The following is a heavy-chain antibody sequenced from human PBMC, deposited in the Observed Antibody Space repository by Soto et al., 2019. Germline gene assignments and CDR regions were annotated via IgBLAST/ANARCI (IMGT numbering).Heavy chain of an antibody. V-gene: IGHV5-51*01. CDR1: GYNFNRYW. CDR2: IYPGDSDT. CDR3: ARSLVNGTYEAFDI. Sequence: LGESLKISCKGSGYNFNRYWIGWVRQMPGTGLEWMGVIYPGDSDTRYSPSLQGQVTISADKSSSAAYLQWSSLQASDTATYYCARSLVNGTYEAFDIWGQGTMVTVSS. J-gene: IGHJ3*02. D-gene: IGHD6-13*01.